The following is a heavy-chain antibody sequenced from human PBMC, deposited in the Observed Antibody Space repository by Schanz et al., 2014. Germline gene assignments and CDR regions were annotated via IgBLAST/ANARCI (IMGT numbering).Heavy chain of an antibody. Sequence: QVQLQESGPGLVKSSETLSLTCTVSGGSISSFYWGWIRQPAGKGLEWIGRIYTSGSTNYNPSLKSRVPMSLAPSKNQFPLKLSSVTAADTAVYYCARDRGYDFSFDPWGQGTLVTVSS. V-gene: IGHV4-4*07. CDR1: GGSISSFY. J-gene: IGHJ5*02. CDR3: ARDRGYDFSFDP. D-gene: IGHD3-3*01. CDR2: IYTSGST.